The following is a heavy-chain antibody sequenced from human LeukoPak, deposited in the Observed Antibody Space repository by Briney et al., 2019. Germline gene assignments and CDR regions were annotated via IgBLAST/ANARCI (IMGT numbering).Heavy chain of an antibody. J-gene: IGHJ4*02. V-gene: IGHV3-23*01. CDR1: GFIFSSYA. CDR3: AKDPAAVVVGFFDY. CDR2: ISGSGGST. Sequence: GGSLRLSCAASGFIFSSYAMSWVRQAPGKGLEWVSTISGSGGSTYYADSEKGRFTISRDDSKNTLYLQMNSLRAEDTAVYYCAKDPAAVVVGFFDYWGQGTLVTVSS. D-gene: IGHD2-15*01.